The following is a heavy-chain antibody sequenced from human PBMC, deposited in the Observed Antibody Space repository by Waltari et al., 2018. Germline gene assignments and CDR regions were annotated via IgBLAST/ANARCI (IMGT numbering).Heavy chain of an antibody. V-gene: IGHV4-59*01. CDR2: IYYNGTH. CDR1: GGSMDHYF. CDR3: AREIYGGNSRPFDY. Sequence: QVQLQESGPGLMKPSETLSLTCTVSGGSMDHYFWHGIRQPPGKGLEWIGYIYYNGTHDYNPSPQSRVTISVDTSRSQFSLNLRSVTAADTAVYFCAREIYGGNSRPFDYWGQGTLVTVSS. D-gene: IGHD2-21*02. J-gene: IGHJ4*02.